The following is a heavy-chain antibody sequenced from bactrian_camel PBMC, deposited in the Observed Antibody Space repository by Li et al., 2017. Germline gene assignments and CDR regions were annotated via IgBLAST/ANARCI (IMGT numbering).Heavy chain of an antibody. D-gene: IGHD6*01. CDR2: IYTRDGTA. Sequence: VQLVESGGGSVQPGGSLSLSCAASGYTAVVNYMGWIRQSPGNEREVLAAIYTRDGTAHYADSVKGRFTISHDNANDTTFLQMNSLMPEDSAMYYCAAKSPGGGWYSPGSYNYWGQGTQVTVS. CDR1: GYTAVVNY. V-gene: IGHV3S40*01. CDR3: AAKSPGGGWYSPGSYNY. J-gene: IGHJ4*01.